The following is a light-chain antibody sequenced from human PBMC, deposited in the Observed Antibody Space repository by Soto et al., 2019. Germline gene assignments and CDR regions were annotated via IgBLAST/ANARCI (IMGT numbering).Light chain of an antibody. J-gene: IGKJ5*01. CDR3: QQYGSSPTT. Sequence: EIVLTQSPGTLSLSPGERASLSFRASQSVSSSYLAWYQQKPGQAPRLLIYGASSRATGIPDRFSGSGSGTDFTLTISRLEPEHFAVYYCQQYGSSPTTFGQGTRLEIK. CDR2: GAS. V-gene: IGKV3-20*01. CDR1: QSVSSSY.